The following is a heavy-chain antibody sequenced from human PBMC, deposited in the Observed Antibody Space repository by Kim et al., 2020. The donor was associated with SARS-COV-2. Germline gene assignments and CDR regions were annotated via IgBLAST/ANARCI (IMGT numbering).Heavy chain of an antibody. CDR2: INHSGST. D-gene: IGHD6-19*01. CDR3: ARGPLGVAGNY. J-gene: IGHJ4*02. CDR1: GGSFSGYY. V-gene: IGHV4-34*01. Sequence: SETLSLTCVVYGGSFSGYYWSWIRQPPGKGLEWIGEINHSGSTNYNPSLKSRVTISVDTSKNQFSLKLSSVTAADTAVYYCARGPLGVAGNYCGQGTLVTVSS.